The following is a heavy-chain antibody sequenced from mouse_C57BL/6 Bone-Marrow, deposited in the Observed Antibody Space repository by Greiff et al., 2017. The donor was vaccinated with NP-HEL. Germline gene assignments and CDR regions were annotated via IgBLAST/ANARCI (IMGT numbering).Heavy chain of an antibody. CDR3: ARSDCNGSGFDY. CDR1: GYTFTSYW. D-gene: IGHD1-1*01. J-gene: IGHJ3*01. Sequence: QVQLQQSGAELVKPGASVKMSCTASGYTFTSYWITWVKQRPGQGLEWIGDIYPGSGSTNYNEKFKSKATLTVDTSSNTAYLQLSSLTSEDSAVYYCARSDCNGSGFDYWGQGTLVTVSA. V-gene: IGHV1-55*01. CDR2: IYPGSGST.